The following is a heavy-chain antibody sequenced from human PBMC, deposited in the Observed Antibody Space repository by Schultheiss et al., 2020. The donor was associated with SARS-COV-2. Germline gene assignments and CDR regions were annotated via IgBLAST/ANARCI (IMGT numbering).Heavy chain of an antibody. D-gene: IGHD5-12*01. J-gene: IGHJ4*02. CDR3: ARVGGYDPDY. CDR1: GGSISSGDYY. V-gene: IGHV4-30-4*01. Sequence: SETLSLTCTVSGGSISSGDYYWSWIRQPPGKGLEWIGYIYYSGSTNYNPSLKSRVTISVDTSKNQFSLKLSSVTAADTAVYYCARVGGYDPDYWGQGTLVTVSS. CDR2: IYYSGST.